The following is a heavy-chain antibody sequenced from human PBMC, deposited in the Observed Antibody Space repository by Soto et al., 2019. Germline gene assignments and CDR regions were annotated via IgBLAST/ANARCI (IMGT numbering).Heavy chain of an antibody. Sequence: SVKVSCKASEGTFGSSAIIWVRQSPGQGLEWMGAIIPIFDTSNSAQKFQGRITITADKSTTTAYMELSSLTSEDTAVYYCARALGTVRFDPWGQGTLVTVSS. J-gene: IGHJ5*02. D-gene: IGHD3-16*01. V-gene: IGHV1-69*06. CDR3: ARALGTVRFDP. CDR1: EGTFGSSA. CDR2: IIPIFDTS.